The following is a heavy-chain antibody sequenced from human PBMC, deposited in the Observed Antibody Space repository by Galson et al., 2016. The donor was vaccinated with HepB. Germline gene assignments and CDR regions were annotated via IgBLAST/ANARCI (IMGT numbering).Heavy chain of an antibody. J-gene: IGHJ2*01. CDR3: ARRTDCSGYSDGLYWYFDL. CDR1: GYSFTSYW. Sequence: QSGAEVKKPGESLKISCQGSGYSFTSYWIGWVRQMPGKGLEWMGIIYPDDSDTPYSPSFQVQVTISADKSISTAYLQWNSLKASDTAMYYCARRTDCSGYSDGLYWYFDLWGRGTLVTVSS. D-gene: IGHD3-22*01. V-gene: IGHV5-51*01. CDR2: IYPDDSDT.